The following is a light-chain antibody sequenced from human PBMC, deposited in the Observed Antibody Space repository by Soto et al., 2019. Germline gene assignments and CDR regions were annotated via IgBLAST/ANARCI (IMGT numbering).Light chain of an antibody. CDR2: EGS. V-gene: IGLV2-23*01. CDR1: NSDVGGYNF. CDR3: CSYASSSTYV. Sequence: QSVLTQPASVSGSPGQSITISCTGTNSDVGGYNFVSWYQQHPDKAPKVIIYEGSKRPSGVSNRFSGSKSGNTASLTISGLQAEDEADYYCCSYASSSTYVFGTGTKVT. J-gene: IGLJ1*01.